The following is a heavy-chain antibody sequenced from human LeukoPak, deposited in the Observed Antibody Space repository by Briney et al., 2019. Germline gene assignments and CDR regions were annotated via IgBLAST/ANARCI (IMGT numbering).Heavy chain of an antibody. Sequence: GGSLRLSCAASGFTFGTYWRNWVRQAPGKGLEWVASINPDGSEKYDVDSVKGRFTISRDNAKNSLYLQMNGLRAEDTAVYYCARSGSYWNSRAYFDYWGQGSLVTVS. CDR1: GFTFGTYW. CDR3: ARSGSYWNSRAYFDY. D-gene: IGHD3-10*01. V-gene: IGHV3-7*01. CDR2: INPDGSEK. J-gene: IGHJ4*02.